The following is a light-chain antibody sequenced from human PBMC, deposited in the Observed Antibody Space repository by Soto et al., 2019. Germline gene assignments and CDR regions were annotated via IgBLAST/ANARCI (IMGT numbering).Light chain of an antibody. J-gene: IGLJ1*01. CDR3: QSYDRSLSGV. CDR1: SSNIGAGYD. CDR2: GNS. V-gene: IGLV1-40*01. Sequence: QSVLTQPPSVSGAPGQRVTISCTGSSSNIGAGYDVHWYQQLPGTAPKLLIYGNSNRPSGVPDRFSGSKSGTSASLAITGLQAEDEADYYCQSYDRSLSGVFGPGTKVTVL.